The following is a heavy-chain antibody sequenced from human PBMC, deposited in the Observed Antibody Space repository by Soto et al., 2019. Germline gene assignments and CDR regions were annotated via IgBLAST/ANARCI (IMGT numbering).Heavy chain of an antibody. V-gene: IGHV3-23*01. D-gene: IGHD6-13*01. CDR1: GFFFSSYA. CDR3: AKDAAMVSSTFNYFDY. CDR2: IGGSGGYK. Sequence: HPGGSLRLSCAASGFFFSSYAMGWVRQAPGKGLEWVSGIGGSGGYKSYADSVKGRFTISRDNSKNTLYLQMESLGAEDTAVYYCAKDAAMVSSTFNYFDYWGQGTLVTVSS. J-gene: IGHJ4*02.